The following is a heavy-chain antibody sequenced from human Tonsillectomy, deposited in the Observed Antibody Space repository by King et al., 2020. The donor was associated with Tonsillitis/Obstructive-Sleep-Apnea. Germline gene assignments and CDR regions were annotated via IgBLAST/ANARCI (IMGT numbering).Heavy chain of an antibody. D-gene: IGHD3-22*01. Sequence: DVQLVESGGGLVQPGGSLRLSCAASGFTFSSSAMNWVRQAPGKGLEWVSWISASGGSTYYADSVKCRFTISRDNFKNTLYLQMNSLRAEDTAVYYCAKGAFRGSSGDYYVPHHLESWGQGTLVTVSS. CDR2: ISASGGST. CDR1: GFTFSSSA. V-gene: IGHV3-23*04. CDR3: AKGAFRGSSGDYYVPHHLES. J-gene: IGHJ4*02.